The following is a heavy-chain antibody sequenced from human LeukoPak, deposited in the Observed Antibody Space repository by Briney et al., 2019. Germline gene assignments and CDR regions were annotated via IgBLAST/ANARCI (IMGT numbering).Heavy chain of an antibody. CDR3: ARGGKLGAHDI. CDR2: MNPNSGNK. J-gene: IGHJ4*02. Sequence: ASVKVPCKASGYTFTNYDINWVRQASGLGLEWMGWMNPNSGNKDYAQKYRGRIIMTRNTSISTAFLELSSLRSEDTAIYYCARGGKLGAHDIWGQGSLVTVSS. D-gene: IGHD1-26*01. V-gene: IGHV1-8*01. CDR1: GYTFTNYD.